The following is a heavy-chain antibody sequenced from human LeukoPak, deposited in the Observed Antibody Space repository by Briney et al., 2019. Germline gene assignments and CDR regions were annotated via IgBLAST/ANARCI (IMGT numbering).Heavy chain of an antibody. CDR1: GFTLSSYS. V-gene: IGHV3-7*02. Sequence: GGSLRLSCAASGFTLSSYSMSWVRQAPGKGLEWVANIKQDGNQKYYVDSVKGRFTISRDNAQNSLYLQMNSLRVEDTAVYYCARAPRIAAADLYYFDNWGQGTLVTVSS. J-gene: IGHJ4*02. D-gene: IGHD6-25*01. CDR2: IKQDGNQK. CDR3: ARAPRIAAADLYYFDN.